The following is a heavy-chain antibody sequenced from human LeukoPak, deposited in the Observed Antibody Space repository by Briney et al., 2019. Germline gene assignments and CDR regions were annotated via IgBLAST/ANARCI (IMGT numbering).Heavy chain of an antibody. CDR1: GYTFSTYG. J-gene: IGHJ3*02. V-gene: IGHV1-18*01. CDR2: MNLFDGNT. Sequence: ASVEVSCKASGYTFSTYGITWVRQAPGQGLEWMAWMNLFDGNTNYAEKFQGRLTVTIDASTTTAYMELRSLGSDDTAVYYCARGGKCGGDCEALDIWGQGTKVTVSS. D-gene: IGHD2-21*02. CDR3: ARGGKCGGDCEALDI.